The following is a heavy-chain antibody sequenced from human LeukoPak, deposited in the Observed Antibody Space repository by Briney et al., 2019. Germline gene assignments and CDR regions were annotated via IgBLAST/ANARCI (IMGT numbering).Heavy chain of an antibody. V-gene: IGHV4-59*08. J-gene: IGHJ5*02. CDR3: ARLNKPGWFDP. D-gene: IGHD1-14*01. CDR1: GGSISNYY. Sequence: SETLSLTCTVSGGSISNYYWSWIRQPPGKGLEWIGYIYYSGSTNYNPSLKSRVTISVDTSKNQFSLRLTSVTATDTAVYYCARLNKPGWFDPWGQGTLVTVSS. CDR2: IYYSGST.